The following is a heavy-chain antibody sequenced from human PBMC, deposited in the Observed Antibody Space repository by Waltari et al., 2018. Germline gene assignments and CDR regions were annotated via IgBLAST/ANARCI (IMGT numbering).Heavy chain of an antibody. CDR3: ARSYYYDSSGYPPPFQH. D-gene: IGHD3-22*01. CDR1: GGSISSSSYY. CDR2: IYYSGST. J-gene: IGHJ1*01. V-gene: IGHV4-39*01. Sequence: QLQLQESGPGLVKPSETLSLTCTVSGGSISSSSYYWGWIRQPPGKGLEWIGSIYYSGSTCYNPCLKSRVTISVDTSKNQFSLKLSSVTAADTAVYYCARSYYYDSSGYPPPFQHWGQGTLVTVSS.